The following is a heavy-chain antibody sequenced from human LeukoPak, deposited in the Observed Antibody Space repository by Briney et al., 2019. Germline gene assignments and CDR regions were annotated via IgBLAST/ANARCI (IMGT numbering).Heavy chain of an antibody. CDR3: AARKRAALDY. CDR2: ISYDGSDK. Sequence: GGSLRLSCAASGFTFSNFDMHWVRQAPGKGLEWVAVISYDGSDKYYADSGKGRFTVSRDNSKNTLYLQMNSLRPEDTAVYYCAARKRAALDYWGQGTLVTVSS. V-gene: IGHV3-30*03. J-gene: IGHJ4*02. CDR1: GFTFSNFD. D-gene: IGHD1-14*01.